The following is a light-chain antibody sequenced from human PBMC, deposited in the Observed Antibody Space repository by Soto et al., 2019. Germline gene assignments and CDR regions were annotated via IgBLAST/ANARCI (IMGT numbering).Light chain of an antibody. J-gene: IGKJ4*01. CDR2: DAS. V-gene: IGKV3-11*01. CDR3: QLRSNWPALT. Sequence: EIVLTQSPATLSLSPGERATLSCRASQSVSSYLAWYQQKPGQAPRLLIYDASNRATGIPARFSGSGSGTDFTLTISSLEPEDFAVYYCQLRSNWPALTFAGGPKVAI. CDR1: QSVSSY.